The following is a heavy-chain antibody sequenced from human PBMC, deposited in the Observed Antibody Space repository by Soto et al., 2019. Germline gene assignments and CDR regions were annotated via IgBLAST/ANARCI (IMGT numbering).Heavy chain of an antibody. Sequence: SVKVSCKASGGTFSSYAISWVRQAPGQGLEWMGGIIPIFGTANYAQKFQGRVTIAADKSTSTAYMELSSLRSEDTAVYYCARNFVDTAMPPDYYYGMDVWGQGTTVTVSS. CDR3: ARNFVDTAMPPDYYYGMDV. CDR1: GGTFSSYA. D-gene: IGHD5-18*01. CDR2: IIPIFGTA. V-gene: IGHV1-69*06. J-gene: IGHJ6*02.